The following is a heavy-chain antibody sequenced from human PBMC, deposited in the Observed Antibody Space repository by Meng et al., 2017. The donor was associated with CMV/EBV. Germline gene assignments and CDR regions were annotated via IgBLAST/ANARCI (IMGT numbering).Heavy chain of an antibody. CDR1: GFTFNSYA. CDR2: ISYDARNK. Sequence: GGSLRLSCAASGFTFNSYAMHWVRQAPGKGLDWVALISYDARNKYYADSVKGRFTISRDNSKNTLYLQMNSLRAEDTAVYYCAREKGWGADTTSFDYWGQGTLVTVSS. J-gene: IGHJ4*02. V-gene: IGHV3-30*04. D-gene: IGHD6-19*01. CDR3: AREKGWGADTTSFDY.